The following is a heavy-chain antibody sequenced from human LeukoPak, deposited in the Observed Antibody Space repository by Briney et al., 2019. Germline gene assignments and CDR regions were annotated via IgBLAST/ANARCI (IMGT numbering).Heavy chain of an antibody. D-gene: IGHD2-2*01. J-gene: IGHJ6*04. CDR2: ISGSGGST. CDR3: AKGRLGCSSTSCYVDYYYYGMDV. V-gene: IGHV3-23*01. Sequence: GGSLRLSCAASGFTFSSYAMSWVRQAPGKGLEWVSAISGSGGSTYYADSVKGRFTISRDNSKNTLYLQMNGLRAEDTAVYYCAKGRLGCSSTSCYVDYYYYGMDVWGKGTTVTVSS. CDR1: GFTFSSYA.